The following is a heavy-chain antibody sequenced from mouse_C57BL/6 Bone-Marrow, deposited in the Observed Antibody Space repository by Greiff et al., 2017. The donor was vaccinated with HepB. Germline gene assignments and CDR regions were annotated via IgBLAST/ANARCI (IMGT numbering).Heavy chain of an antibody. CDR3: TGTYYYGSSYAMDY. D-gene: IGHD1-1*01. J-gene: IGHJ4*01. Sequence: EVHLVESGGGLVQPGGSMKLSCVASGFTFSNYWMNWVRQSPEKGLEWVAQIRLKSDNYATHYAESVKGRFTISRDDSNSSVYLQMNNLRAEDTGIYYCTGTYYYGSSYAMDYWGQGTSVTVSS. CDR2: IRLKSDNYAT. V-gene: IGHV6-3*01. CDR1: GFTFSNYW.